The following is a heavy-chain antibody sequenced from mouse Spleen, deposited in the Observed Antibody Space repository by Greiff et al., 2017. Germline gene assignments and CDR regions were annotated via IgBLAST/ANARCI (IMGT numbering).Heavy chain of an antibody. Sequence: EVQLQESGPELVKPGASVKISCKASGYSFTGYYMNWVKQSPEKSLEWIGEINPSTGGTTYTQKFKAKATLTVDKSSSTAYMQLNSLTSEDSAVYYCARREKINSNFLYFHVWGAGTTVTGPS. V-gene: IGHV1-42*01. D-gene: IGHD2-5*01. CDR3: ARREKINSNFLYFHV. J-gene: IGHJ1*01. CDR2: INPSTGGT. CDR1: GYSFTGYY.